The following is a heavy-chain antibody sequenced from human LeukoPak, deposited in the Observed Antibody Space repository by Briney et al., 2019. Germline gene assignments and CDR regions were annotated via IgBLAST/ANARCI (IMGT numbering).Heavy chain of an antibody. V-gene: IGHV3-30*02. CDR3: ARISSTKDY. J-gene: IGHJ4*02. Sequence: GGSLRLSCAASGFTFSHHGMHWVRQAPGKGLEWVAFIRNDGSNNYYADSVKGRFTISRDNAKNSLYLQMNSLRAEDTAVYYCARISSTKDYWGQGTLVTVSS. CDR2: IRNDGSNN. CDR1: GFTFSHHG. D-gene: IGHD2-2*01.